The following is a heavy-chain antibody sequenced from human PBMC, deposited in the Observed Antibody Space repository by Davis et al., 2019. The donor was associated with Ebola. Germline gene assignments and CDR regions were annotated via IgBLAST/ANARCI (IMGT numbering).Heavy chain of an antibody. D-gene: IGHD1-26*01. V-gene: IGHV3-7*01. Sequence: PGGSLRLSCTVSGGSISSSSYYWGWIRQPPGKGLEWVANIKQDGSEKYYVDSVKGRFTISRDNAKNSLYLQMNSLRAEDTAVYYCARVLYSGSPHGTFWGQGTLVTVSS. J-gene: IGHJ4*02. CDR3: ARVLYSGSPHGTF. CDR1: GGSISSSSYY. CDR2: IKQDGSEK.